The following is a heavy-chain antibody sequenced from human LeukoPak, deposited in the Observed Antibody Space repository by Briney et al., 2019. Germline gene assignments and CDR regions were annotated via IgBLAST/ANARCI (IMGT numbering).Heavy chain of an antibody. D-gene: IGHD5-18*01. V-gene: IGHV4-39*01. CDR2: IYYSGST. Sequence: SETLSLTCTVSGGSISSSSYYWGWIRQPPGKGLEWIGSIYYSGSTYYNPSLKSRVTISVDTSKNQSSLKLSSVTAADTAVYYCARGNGALWEYSYGPWGYYFDYWGQGTLVTVSS. CDR1: GGSISSSSYY. J-gene: IGHJ4*02. CDR3: ARGNGALWEYSYGPWGYYFDY.